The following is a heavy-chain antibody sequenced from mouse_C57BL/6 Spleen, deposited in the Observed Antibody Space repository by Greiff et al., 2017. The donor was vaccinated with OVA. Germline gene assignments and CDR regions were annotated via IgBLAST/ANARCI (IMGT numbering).Heavy chain of an antibody. CDR1: GYTFTDYE. CDR3: AREDDGYYGDY. Sequence: VQLQQSGAELVRPGASVTLSCKASGYTFTDYEMHWVKQTPVHGLEWIGAIDPETGGTAYNQKFKGKAILTADKSSSTAYMELRSLTSEDSAVYYCAREDDGYYGDYWGQGTTLTVSS. J-gene: IGHJ2*01. CDR2: IDPETGGT. D-gene: IGHD2-3*01. V-gene: IGHV1-15*01.